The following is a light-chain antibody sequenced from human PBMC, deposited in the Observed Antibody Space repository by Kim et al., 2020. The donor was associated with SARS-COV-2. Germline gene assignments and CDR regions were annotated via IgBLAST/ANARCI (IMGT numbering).Light chain of an antibody. CDR2: DND. J-gene: IGLJ2*01. CDR1: NSNIGKNY. CDR3: ATWDNSLNGLV. V-gene: IGLV1-51*01. Sequence: GQEVTITGHESNSNIGKNYVPWYQQPPGTTPKLLIYDNDKRHSGIPDRFSGSKSGTSATLDITGLQTGDEADYYCATWDNSLNGLVFGGGTQLTVL.